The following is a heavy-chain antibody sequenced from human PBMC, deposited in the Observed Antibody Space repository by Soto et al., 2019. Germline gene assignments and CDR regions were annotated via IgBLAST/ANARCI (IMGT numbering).Heavy chain of an antibody. CDR1: GYTFTSYG. CDR2: ISAYSGIT. V-gene: IGHV1-18*01. Sequence: QVQLVQSGAEVKKSGASVKVSCKASGYTFTSYGISWVRQAPGQGLEWMGWISAYSGITNYAQKVEGGVTMTRDTSTRTAYMELRSLRSDDTAVYYCARIAAHKVSFYYYGMDVWGQGTTVTVSS. D-gene: IGHD2-21*01. J-gene: IGHJ6*02. CDR3: ARIAAHKVSFYYYGMDV.